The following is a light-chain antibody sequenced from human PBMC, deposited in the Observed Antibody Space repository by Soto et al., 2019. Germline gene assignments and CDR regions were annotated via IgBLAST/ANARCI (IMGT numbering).Light chain of an antibody. Sequence: DIVMTQSPESLTVSMGERATINCKSSNSVLYSSNNKNYLAWYQQKPGQPPKLLIYWASTRESGVPDRFSGSGSGTDFTLTINSLQAEDVAVYYCQQYYTTPLTFGVGTKVDIK. J-gene: IGKJ4*01. CDR3: QQYYTTPLT. CDR2: WAS. V-gene: IGKV4-1*01. CDR1: NSVLYSSNNKNY.